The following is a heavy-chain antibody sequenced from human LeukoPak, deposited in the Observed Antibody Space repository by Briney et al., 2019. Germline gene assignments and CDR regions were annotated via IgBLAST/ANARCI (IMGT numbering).Heavy chain of an antibody. Sequence: GGSLRLSCAASGFTFSSYAMSWVRQAPGKGLEWVSAISGSGGSTYYADSVKGRFTISRDNSKNTLYLQMNSLRAEDTAVYYCARDMNYDILTGYSPYYYYYGMDVWGQGTTVTVSS. J-gene: IGHJ6*02. CDR3: ARDMNYDILTGYSPYYYYYGMDV. D-gene: IGHD3-9*01. V-gene: IGHV3-23*01. CDR1: GFTFSSYA. CDR2: ISGSGGST.